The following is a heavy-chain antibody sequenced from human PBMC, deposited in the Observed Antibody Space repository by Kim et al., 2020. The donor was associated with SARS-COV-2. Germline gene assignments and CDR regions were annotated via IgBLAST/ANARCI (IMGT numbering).Heavy chain of an antibody. CDR2: IYYSGST. Sequence: SETLSLTCTVSGGSISSSSYYWGWIRQPPGKGLEWIGSIYYSGSTYYNPSLKSRVTISVDTSKNQFSLKLSSVTAADTAVYYCARLRVDTAMEVDYWGQGTLVTVSS. CDR3: ARLRVDTAMEVDY. J-gene: IGHJ4*02. V-gene: IGHV4-39*01. D-gene: IGHD5-18*01. CDR1: GGSISSSSYY.